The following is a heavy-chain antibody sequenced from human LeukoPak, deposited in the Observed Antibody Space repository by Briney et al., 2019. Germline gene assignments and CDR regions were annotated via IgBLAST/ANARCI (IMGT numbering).Heavy chain of an antibody. CDR2: IYDSGNT. CDR3: ARHDCDSSRCSVNWFDP. J-gene: IGHJ5*02. Sequence: PSETLSLTCTVSGVSMSSSPYYWGWIRQPPGKGLEWIGTIYDSGNTNYNPSLRSRLTISVDTSRNQFSQKLSSVTAADTAVYYCARHDCDSSRCSVNWFDPWGQGTLVTVSS. CDR1: GVSMSSSPYY. V-gene: IGHV4-39*01. D-gene: IGHD2/OR15-2a*01.